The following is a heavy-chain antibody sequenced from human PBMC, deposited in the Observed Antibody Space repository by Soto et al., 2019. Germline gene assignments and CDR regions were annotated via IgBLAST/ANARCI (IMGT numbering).Heavy chain of an antibody. CDR1: GYTFTSYG. J-gene: IGHJ4*02. CDR2: ISAYNGNT. Sequence: QVQLVQSGAEVKKPGASVKVSCKASGYTFTSYGISWVRQAPGQGLEWMGWISAYNGNTNYAQKLQGRVTMTTDTPTSTAYRGLGSLRSDDTAVYYWARAGGEGGWSGWDFDYWGQGTLVTVSS. D-gene: IGHD6-19*01. CDR3: ARAGGEGGWSGWDFDY. V-gene: IGHV1-18*01.